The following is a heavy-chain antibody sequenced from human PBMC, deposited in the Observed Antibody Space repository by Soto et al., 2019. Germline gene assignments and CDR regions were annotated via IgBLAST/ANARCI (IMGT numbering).Heavy chain of an antibody. CDR3: ATRAFY. Sequence: GSLRLSCAASGFPFGDFGMHWLRQAPGKGLEWVAVISHDGSDKFYADSVKARFTISRDNSKNTLYLQMSGLRGEDTALYYCATRAFYWGQGTLVTV. CDR2: ISHDGSDK. CDR1: GFPFGDFG. V-gene: IGHV3-30*03. J-gene: IGHJ4*02.